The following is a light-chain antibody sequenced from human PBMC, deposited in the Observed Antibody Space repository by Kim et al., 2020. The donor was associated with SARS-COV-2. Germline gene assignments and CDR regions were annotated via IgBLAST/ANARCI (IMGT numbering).Light chain of an antibody. CDR2: GAS. V-gene: IGKV3-20*01. CDR1: QSGSSSY. Sequence: SPGERATPSCRASQSGSSSYLAWYQQKPGQAPRLLIYGASSRANGIPDRFSGSGSGTDFTLTISRLEPEDFAVYYCQQYGSSPQTFGQGTKVDIK. CDR3: QQYGSSPQT. J-gene: IGKJ1*01.